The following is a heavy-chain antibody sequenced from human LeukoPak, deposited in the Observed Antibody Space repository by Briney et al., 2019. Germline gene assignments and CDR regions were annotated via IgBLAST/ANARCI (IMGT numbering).Heavy chain of an antibody. CDR3: ARDPTSSDGDYPPDHFDY. D-gene: IGHD4-17*01. CDR1: GYIYTNYG. J-gene: IGHJ4*02. V-gene: IGHV1-18*01. Sequence: ASVKVSCKASGYIYTNYGINWVRQAPGQGLEWMGWINTYNGNTNYAPKLHGRVTMTTDTPTSTAYMELRSLRFDDTAIYYCARDPTSSDGDYPPDHFDYWGQGTLVTVSS. CDR2: INTYNGNT.